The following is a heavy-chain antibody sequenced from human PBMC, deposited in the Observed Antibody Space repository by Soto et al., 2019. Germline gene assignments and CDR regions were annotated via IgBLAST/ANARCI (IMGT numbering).Heavy chain of an antibody. CDR2: VYHNGLT. CDR3: ARDMHAGFTHYFDP. CDR1: GDSIGSNVW. J-gene: IGHJ5*02. V-gene: IGHV4-4*02. D-gene: IGHD1-26*01. Sequence: SETLSLTCDVSGDSIGSNVWCSCVRQPPGKGLEWIGEVYHNGLTDYNPSLRGRATMSADMSKNQLSLKLTSMTAADTAVYYCARDMHAGFTHYFDPWGQGTLVTVSS.